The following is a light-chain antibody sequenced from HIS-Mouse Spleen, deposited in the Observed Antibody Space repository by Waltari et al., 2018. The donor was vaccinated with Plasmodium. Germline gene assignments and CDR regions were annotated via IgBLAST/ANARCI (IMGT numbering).Light chain of an antibody. Sequence: SYELTPPPSVSVSPGPTASITCPSSKLGDTYAFWYHQTPGQSPGLVIYQDSKRPSGIPERFSGSNSGNTATLTISGTQAMDEADYYCQAWDSSTAVFGGGTKLTVL. CDR1: KLGDTY. CDR3: QAWDSSTAV. CDR2: QDS. V-gene: IGLV3-1*01. J-gene: IGLJ3*02.